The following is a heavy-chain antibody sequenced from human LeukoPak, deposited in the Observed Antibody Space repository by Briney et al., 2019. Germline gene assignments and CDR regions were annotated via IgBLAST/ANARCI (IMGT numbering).Heavy chain of an antibody. V-gene: IGHV3-48*01. J-gene: IGHJ6*02. CDR3: ARVRSSWYNYYYGMDV. D-gene: IGHD6-13*01. CDR1: GFTLSSFS. Sequence: GGSLRLSCAASGFTLSSFSMNWVRQAPGKGLEWVSYISTNGGTIYYADSVKGRFTISRDNAKNSLYLQMNSLRAEDTAVYYCARVRSSWYNYYYGMDVWGQGTTVTVSS. CDR2: ISTNGGTI.